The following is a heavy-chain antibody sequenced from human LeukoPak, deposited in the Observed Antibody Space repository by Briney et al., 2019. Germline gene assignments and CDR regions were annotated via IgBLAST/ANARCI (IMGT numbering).Heavy chain of an antibody. CDR3: ARAPYSSSLQHLDV. V-gene: IGHV1-46*01. J-gene: IGHJ6*02. D-gene: IGHD6-13*01. CDR2: INPSGSST. CDR1: GYTITSYY. Sequence: GASVKVTCKASGYTITSYYMHWVRHPPPPGLERMGIINPSGSSTSYAHNSQGRSTMTRDTSTSTVYMELSSLSPQDTAVYYCARAPYSSSLQHLDVWGQGTTVTVSS.